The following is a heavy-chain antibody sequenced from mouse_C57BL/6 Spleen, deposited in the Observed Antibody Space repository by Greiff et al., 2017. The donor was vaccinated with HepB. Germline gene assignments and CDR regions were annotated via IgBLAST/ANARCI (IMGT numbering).Heavy chain of an antibody. CDR2: IYPGSGNT. J-gene: IGHJ4*01. D-gene: IGHD1-1*01. CDR1: GYTFTDYY. CDR3: ARQEITTVVAYYYAMDY. Sequence: VQLQQSGAELVRPGASVKLSCKASGYTFTDYYINWVKQRPGQGLEWIARIYPGSGNTYYNEKFKGKATLTAEISSSTAYMQLSSLTSEDSAVYFCARQEITTVVAYYYAMDYWGQGTSVTVSS. V-gene: IGHV1-76*01.